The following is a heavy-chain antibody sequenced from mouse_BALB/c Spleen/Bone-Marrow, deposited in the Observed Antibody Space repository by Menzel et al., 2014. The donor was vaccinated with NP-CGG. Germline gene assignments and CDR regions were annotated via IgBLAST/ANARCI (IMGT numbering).Heavy chain of an antibody. V-gene: IGHV5-15*02. J-gene: IGHJ4*01. CDR1: GFTFSDYG. CDR3: AMIYYGNSYAMDY. Sequence: EVKLVESGGGLVQPGGSRKLSCAASGFTFSDYGMAWVRQAPGKGPEWVAFISNLAYSIYYADTVTGRFTISRENAKNTLYLEMSSLRSEDTAMHYCAMIYYGNSYAMDYWGQGTSVTVSS. D-gene: IGHD2-1*01. CDR2: ISNLAYSI.